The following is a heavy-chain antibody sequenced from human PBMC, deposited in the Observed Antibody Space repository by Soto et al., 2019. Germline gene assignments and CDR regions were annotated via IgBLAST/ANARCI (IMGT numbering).Heavy chain of an antibody. D-gene: IGHD1-1*01. J-gene: IGHJ4*02. CDR3: ARGRYGDY. Sequence: QVHLVQSGAEVKKPGASVKVSCKGSGYAFTTYGITWVRQAPGQGLEWMGWISAHNGNTNYAQKLQGRVTVTRDTSTSAAYMELRSLRSDDTAVYYCARGRYGDYWGQGALVTVSS. CDR1: GYAFTTYG. CDR2: ISAHNGNT. V-gene: IGHV1-18*01.